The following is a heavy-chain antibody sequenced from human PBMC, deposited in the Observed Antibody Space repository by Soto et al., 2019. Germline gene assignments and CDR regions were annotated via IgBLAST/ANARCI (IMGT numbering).Heavy chain of an antibody. D-gene: IGHD6-19*01. J-gene: IGHJ2*01. CDR1: GFTFSTYT. Sequence: EVQLLESGGGLVQPGGSLRLSCAASGFTFSTYTMSWVRQAPGKGMECVSAISGTGGSSSYTDSVKGRFTISRDNSKNTLSLQMDSLRAEDTARYYCAKRAVAGRNWYFDLWGRGTLVTVPS. CDR2: ISGTGGSS. CDR3: AKRAVAGRNWYFDL. V-gene: IGHV3-23*01.